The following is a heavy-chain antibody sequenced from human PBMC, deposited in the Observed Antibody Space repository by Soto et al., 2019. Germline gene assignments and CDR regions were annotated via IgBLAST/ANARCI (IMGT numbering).Heavy chain of an antibody. V-gene: IGHV3-74*01. CDR3: ARDLRARRRGIYYYYYGMDV. CDR2: INSDGSST. J-gene: IGHJ6*02. D-gene: IGHD6-25*01. Sequence: GGSLRLSCAASGFTFSSYWMHWVRQAPGKGLVWVSRINSDGSSTSYADSVKGRFTISRDNAKNTLYLQMNSLRAEDTAVYYCARDLRARRRGIYYYYYGMDVWGQGTTVTVSS. CDR1: GFTFSSYW.